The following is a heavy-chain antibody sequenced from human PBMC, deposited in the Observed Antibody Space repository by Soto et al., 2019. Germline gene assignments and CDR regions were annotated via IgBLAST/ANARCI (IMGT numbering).Heavy chain of an antibody. D-gene: IGHD5-12*01. CDR3: VRDWGFSGYERWDY. J-gene: IGHJ4*02. V-gene: IGHV3-53*01. CDR2: LHAEGNT. CDR1: GLIVRNNH. Sequence: DVQLVESGGGVIQPGGSLRLSCAASGLIVRNNHMSWVRQAPGKGLEWVSRLHAEGNTYYADSVKGRFTISTDNSMNTLFLEVTALRAGATGVYNCVRDWGFSGYERWDYWGQGTLVTVSS.